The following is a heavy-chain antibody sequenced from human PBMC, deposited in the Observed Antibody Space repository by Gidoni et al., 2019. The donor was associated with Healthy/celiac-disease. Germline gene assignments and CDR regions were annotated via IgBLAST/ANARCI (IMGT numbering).Heavy chain of an antibody. CDR2: INHRGRT. V-gene: IGHV4-34*01. Sequence: QVQLQQWGAGLLKPSETLSLTCAVSGGSCSGYYWSWIRQPPGKGLEWIGEINHRGRTNDNPSLKSRVAISVDTSKNQFSLKLSSVTAADTAVYYCARGNCSSTSCYGFDYWGQGTLVTVSS. D-gene: IGHD2-2*01. CDR3: ARGNCSSTSCYGFDY. CDR1: GGSCSGYY. J-gene: IGHJ4*02.